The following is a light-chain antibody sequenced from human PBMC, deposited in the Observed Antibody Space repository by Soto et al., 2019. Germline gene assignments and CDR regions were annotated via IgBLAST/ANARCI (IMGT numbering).Light chain of an antibody. V-gene: IGKV3-20*01. CDR2: GTS. CDR1: QSVGSD. CDR3: KQYGNSPIT. Sequence: EIVMTQSPATLSVSPGERATLSCRASQSVGSDLAWYQQKPGQAHRLLIYGTSSRATGIPDRFSGSGSGTDFTLTISRLEPEDFAVYYCKQYGNSPITFGQGTRLEIK. J-gene: IGKJ5*01.